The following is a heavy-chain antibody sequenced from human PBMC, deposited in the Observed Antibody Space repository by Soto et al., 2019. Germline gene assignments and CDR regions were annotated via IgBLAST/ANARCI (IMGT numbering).Heavy chain of an antibody. CDR2: ISSSGRTI. D-gene: IGHD2-2*01. CDR1: GFTFSDHY. CDR3: ARRVYCSGTSCYVGHWFDP. V-gene: IGHV3-11*01. J-gene: IGHJ5*02. Sequence: QVQLVESGGGLVKPGGSLRLSCAVSGFTFSDHYMSWIRQAPGKGLEWISYISSSGRTISYADSVKGRFTSSRDNAKNSLYLQMNSLGAEDTAVYYCARRVYCSGTSCYVGHWFDPWGQGTLVTVSS.